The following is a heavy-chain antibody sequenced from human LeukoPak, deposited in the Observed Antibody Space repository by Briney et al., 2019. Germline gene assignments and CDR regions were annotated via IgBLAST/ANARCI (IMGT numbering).Heavy chain of an antibody. Sequence: PGGSLRLSCAASGFTFSSYSMNWVRQAPGKGLEWVSSISSSSNYIYYADSVKGRFTISRDNAKNSLYLQMNSLRAEDTAVYYCARDPYSSGWYGGRYFDYWGQGTLVTVSS. CDR2: ISSSSNYI. CDR3: ARDPYSSGWYGGRYFDY. D-gene: IGHD6-19*01. CDR1: GFTFSSYS. V-gene: IGHV3-21*01. J-gene: IGHJ4*02.